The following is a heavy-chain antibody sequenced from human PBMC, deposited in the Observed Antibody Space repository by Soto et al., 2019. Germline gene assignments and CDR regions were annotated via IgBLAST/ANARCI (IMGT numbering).Heavy chain of an antibody. CDR3: ARHYCSSGKCYYFDA. CDR1: GGSITDYY. D-gene: IGHD2-15*01. Sequence: QVQLQESGPGLVTSSETLSLTCSVSGGSITDYYWTWIRQSPGKGLEWIGNIYHSGSTRYNPSLTGRLTVSVDTSKNQFSLNLISVTAADTAVYYCARHYCSSGKCYYFDAWGQGTLVTVSS. CDR2: IYHSGST. V-gene: IGHV4-59*08. J-gene: IGHJ4*02.